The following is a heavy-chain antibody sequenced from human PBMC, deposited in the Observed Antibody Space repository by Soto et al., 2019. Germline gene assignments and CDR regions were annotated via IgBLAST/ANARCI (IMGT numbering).Heavy chain of an antibody. CDR1: GGSISSGGYY. J-gene: IGHJ3*02. V-gene: IGHV4-31*03. CDR2: IYYNGST. Sequence: SETLSLTCTVSGGSISSGGYYWSWIRQHPGKGLEWIGYIYYNGSTYYNPSLKSRVTISVDTSRNQFSLKLSSVTAADTAVYYCARVARTLSDAFDIWGQGTMVTVSS. CDR3: ARVARTLSDAFDI.